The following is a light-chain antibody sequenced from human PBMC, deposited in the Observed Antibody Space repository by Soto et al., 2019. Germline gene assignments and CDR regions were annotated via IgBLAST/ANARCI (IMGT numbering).Light chain of an antibody. CDR2: AAS. Sequence: DIQMTQSPSSVSASVGDRVTTTCRASQGIYSWIAWYQQKPGRAPKLLIYAASSLQSGVPVRFSGSGSGTDFVLSISSLQPEDVATYYCQQLNSFPLTFGQGTRLEIK. CDR3: QQLNSFPLT. J-gene: IGKJ5*01. V-gene: IGKV1-12*01. CDR1: QGIYSW.